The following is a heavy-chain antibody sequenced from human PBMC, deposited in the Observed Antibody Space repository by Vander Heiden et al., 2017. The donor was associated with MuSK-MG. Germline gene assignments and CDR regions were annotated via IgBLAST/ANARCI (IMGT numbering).Heavy chain of an antibody. CDR2: ISYDGSNK. CDR1: GFTFSSYG. Sequence: QVQLVESGGGVVQPGRSLRLSCAASGFTFSSYGMHWVRPAPGKGLEWVAVISYDGSNKYYADSVKGRFTISRDNSKNTLYLQMNSLRAEDTAVYYCAAGVGMGAPTGDVGAFDIWGQGTMVTVSS. D-gene: IGHD1-26*01. J-gene: IGHJ3*02. CDR3: AAGVGMGAPTGDVGAFDI. V-gene: IGHV3-30*03.